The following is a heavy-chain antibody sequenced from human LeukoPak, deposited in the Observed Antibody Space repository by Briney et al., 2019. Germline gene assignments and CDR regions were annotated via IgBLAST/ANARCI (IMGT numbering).Heavy chain of an antibody. D-gene: IGHD3-16*01. CDR1: GYTFTGYY. V-gene: IGHV1-2*02. CDR2: INPNSGGT. CDR3: ARDPYQGAYGAFDI. J-gene: IGHJ3*02. Sequence: RASVKVSCKASGYTFTGYYMHWVRQAPGQGLEWMGWINPNSGGTNYAQKFQGRVTMTRDTSISTAYMELSSLRDEDTAVYYCARDPYQGAYGAFDIWGQGTEVTVSS.